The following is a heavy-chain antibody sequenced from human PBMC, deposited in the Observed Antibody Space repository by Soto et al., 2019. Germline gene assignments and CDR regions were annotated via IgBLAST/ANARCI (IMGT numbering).Heavy chain of an antibody. CDR3: ARGGAVAGPFDY. J-gene: IGHJ4*02. CDR1: GGSLRGYY. Sequence: SETLSLTCAVYGGSLRGYYWSWIRQPPGMALEWIGEINHSGSTNYNPSLESRVTISVDTSKNHISLKVMSVIVADTAVFFCARGGAVAGPFDYWGQGTQVTVSS. CDR2: INHSGST. D-gene: IGHD6-19*01. V-gene: IGHV4-34*01.